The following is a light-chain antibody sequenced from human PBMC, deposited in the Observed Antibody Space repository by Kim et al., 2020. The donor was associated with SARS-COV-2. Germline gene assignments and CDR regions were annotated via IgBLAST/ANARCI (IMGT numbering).Light chain of an antibody. J-gene: IGKJ2*01. CDR3: QQYNNWRT. V-gene: IGKV3-15*01. Sequence: LIVSPGDRATLSCRASQSISSNLAWYQQKPGQAPRLLIYGASTRATGIPARFSGSGSGTEFTLTISSLQSEDFAVYYCQQYNNWRTFGQGTKLEI. CDR2: GAS. CDR1: QSISSN.